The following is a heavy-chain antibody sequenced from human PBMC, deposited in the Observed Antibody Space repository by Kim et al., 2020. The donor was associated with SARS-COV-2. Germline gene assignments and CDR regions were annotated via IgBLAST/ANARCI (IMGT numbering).Heavy chain of an antibody. CDR3: ANFVEVRGPYYYDSSGYKVGPVDEKTSDY. CDR2: ISYDGSNK. Sequence: GGSLRLSCAASGFTFSSYGMHWVRQAPGKGLEWVAVISYDGSNKYYADSVKGRFTISRDNFKNTLYLQMNSLRAEDTAVYYCANFVEVRGPYYYDSSGYKVGPVDEKTSDYWGQGTLVTVSS. J-gene: IGHJ4*02. CDR1: GFTFSSYG. V-gene: IGHV3-30*18. D-gene: IGHD3-22*01.